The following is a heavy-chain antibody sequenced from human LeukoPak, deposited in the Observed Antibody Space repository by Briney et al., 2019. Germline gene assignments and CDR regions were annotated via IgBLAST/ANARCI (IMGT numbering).Heavy chain of an antibody. CDR2: IYTRGST. CDR3: ARELSGYSYGGLPPQLIDY. D-gene: IGHD5-18*01. V-gene: IGHV4-4*07. Sequence: SETLSLTCTVSGGSISSYYWSWIRQPAGKGLEWSGRIYTRGSTNYNPSLKSRVTMSVDTSKNQFSLKLSSVTAADTAVYYCARELSGYSYGGLPPQLIDYWGQGTLVTVSS. J-gene: IGHJ4*02. CDR1: GGSISSYY.